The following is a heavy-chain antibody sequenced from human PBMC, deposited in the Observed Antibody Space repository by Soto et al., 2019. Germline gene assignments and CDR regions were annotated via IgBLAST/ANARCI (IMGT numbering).Heavy chain of an antibody. V-gene: IGHV5-51*01. CDR3: ARSSLCCGSVFHGMAV. J-gene: IGHJ6*02. Sequence: ESLRISCKGSGYSFTNYWIGWVRLMPGENMEWMGLIYPGDSDTRYSPSFQGQVTISADKSINTAYLQWSSLKASDTVMYYCARSSLCCGSVFHGMAVWGQGTTVTVS. CDR2: IYPGDSDT. CDR1: GYSFTNYW. D-gene: IGHD6-25*01.